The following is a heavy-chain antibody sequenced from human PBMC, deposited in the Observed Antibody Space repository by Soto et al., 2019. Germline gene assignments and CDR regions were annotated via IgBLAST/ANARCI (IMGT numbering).Heavy chain of an antibody. Sequence: EVQLVESGGGLIQPGGSLRLSCAASGFIVRSNYMTWVRQAPGKGLEWVSVIYSSGNIYYPDSVKGRFTTSRDNSQNTFFLQMNSLRAEDTAVSYCARDSGMIRGNYGMDVWGQGTTVIVSS. V-gene: IGHV3-53*01. CDR2: IYSSGNI. D-gene: IGHD3-10*01. J-gene: IGHJ6*02. CDR1: GFIVRSNY. CDR3: ARDSGMIRGNYGMDV.